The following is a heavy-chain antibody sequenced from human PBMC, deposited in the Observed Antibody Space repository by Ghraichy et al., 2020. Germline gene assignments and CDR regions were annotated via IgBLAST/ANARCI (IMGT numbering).Heavy chain of an antibody. CDR2: FDPEDGET. CDR1: GYTLTELS. J-gene: IGHJ6*02. D-gene: IGHD3-22*01. CDR3: ATVAAYYDSSGYYPGGNYYYYGMDV. V-gene: IGHV1-24*01. Sequence: ASVKVSCKVSGYTLTELSMHWVRQAPGKGLEWMGGFDPEDGETIYAQKFQGRVTMTEDTSTDTAYMELSSLRSEDTAVYYCATVAAYYDSSGYYPGGNYYYYGMDVWGQGTTVTVSS.